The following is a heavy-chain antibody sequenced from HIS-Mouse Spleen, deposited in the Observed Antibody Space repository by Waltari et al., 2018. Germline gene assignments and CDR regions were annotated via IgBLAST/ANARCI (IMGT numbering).Heavy chain of an antibody. Sequence: QVQLVQSGAEVKKPGASVKVSCKASGYTFTGYYMHWVRQAPGQGLEWMGWINPNSGGTNYAQKFQGRVTMTRDTSISTAYMELSRLRSDYTAVYYCARKTYYYVSSGYPPYFDYWGQGTLVTVSS. CDR1: GYTFTGYY. D-gene: IGHD3-22*01. V-gene: IGHV1-2*02. J-gene: IGHJ4*02. CDR3: ARKTYYYVSSGYPPYFDY. CDR2: INPNSGGT.